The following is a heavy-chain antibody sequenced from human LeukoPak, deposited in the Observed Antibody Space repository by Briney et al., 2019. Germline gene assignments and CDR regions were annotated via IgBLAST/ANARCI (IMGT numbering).Heavy chain of an antibody. CDR2: MNPNSGNT. CDR1: GYTFTRYD. Sequence: GASVKVSCKASGYTFTRYDINWVRQATGQGREWMGWMNPNSGNTGYAQKFQGRVTMTMNTSISKAYMELSSLRSEDTAVYYCARWTRSTTRNYYYYYGMDVWGQGTTDTVYS. V-gene: IGHV1-8*01. D-gene: IGHD2-2*01. CDR3: ARWTRSTTRNYYYYYGMDV. J-gene: IGHJ6*02.